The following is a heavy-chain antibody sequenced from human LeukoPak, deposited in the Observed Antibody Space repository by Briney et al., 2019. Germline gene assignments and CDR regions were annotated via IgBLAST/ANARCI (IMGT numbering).Heavy chain of an antibody. CDR2: LSSSGRAV. J-gene: IGHJ3*02. V-gene: IGHV3-11*01. D-gene: IGHD2-15*01. CDR3: ARVVYCPGGICQIFSFDT. CDR1: GFTFSDYY. Sequence: GGSLRLSCAASGFTFSDYYMRWVRQSPGEGVEWLSYLSSSGRAVFYADSVKGRFIISRDNAKYSLSLQINSLRADDTAVYYCARVVYCPGGICQIFSFDTWGQGTMFTVSA.